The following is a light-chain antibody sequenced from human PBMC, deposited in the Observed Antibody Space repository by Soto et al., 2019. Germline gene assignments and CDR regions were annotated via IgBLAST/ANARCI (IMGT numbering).Light chain of an antibody. J-gene: IGKJ1*01. Sequence: IQMTQSPSTLSRPVGERVTITCRASQTISSWLAWYPQTPGKAPKQLVYKASTLKSGVPSRFSGSGSGTEFTLTISSLQPDDFATYYCQHYNSYSEAFGQGTKVELK. CDR1: QTISSW. CDR2: KAS. CDR3: QHYNSYSEA. V-gene: IGKV1-5*03.